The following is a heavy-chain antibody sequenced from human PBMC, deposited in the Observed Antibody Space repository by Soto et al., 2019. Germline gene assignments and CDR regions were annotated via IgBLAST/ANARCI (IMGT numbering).Heavy chain of an antibody. CDR3: ARSTTYYYDSSGYHWFDP. CDR2: IYHSGST. Sequence: QVQLQESGPGLVKPSGTLSLTCAVSGGSISSSNWWSWVRQPPGKGLEWIGEIYHSGSTNYNPSLKSRVTISVDKSKNQFSLKLSSVTAADTAVYYCARSTTYYYDSSGYHWFDPWGQGTLVTVSS. D-gene: IGHD3-22*01. V-gene: IGHV4-4*02. J-gene: IGHJ5*02. CDR1: GGSISSSNW.